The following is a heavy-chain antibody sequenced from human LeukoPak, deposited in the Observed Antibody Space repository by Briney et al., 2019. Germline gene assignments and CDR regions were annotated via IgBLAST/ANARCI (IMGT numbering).Heavy chain of an antibody. V-gene: IGHV1-46*01. CDR3: SSGYGDYAY. CDR2: INPSGGST. J-gene: IGHJ4*02. CDR1: GYTFTSSY. D-gene: IGHD4-17*01. Sequence: GASVKFSCKASGYTFTSSYMHWVGQAPGKGLEWMGIINPSGGSTTYAQKFQGRVTMTRDTSTSTVYMELSSLRSEDTAVYYCSSGYGDYAYWGQGTLVTVSS.